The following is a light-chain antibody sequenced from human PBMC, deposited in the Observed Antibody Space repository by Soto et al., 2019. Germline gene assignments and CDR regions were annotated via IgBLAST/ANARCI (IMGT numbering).Light chain of an antibody. CDR2: DAS. J-gene: IGKJ1*01. Sequence: PSPHHATIEAKALITCRASRSISDWLAWYQQNPGKAPELLIFDASNLKSGVSSRFSGSGSGTEFTLIISRLQPDDFATYYCQQYNSDSHTFGQGTKVDI. V-gene: IGKV1-5*01. CDR3: QQYNSDSHT. CDR1: RSISDW.